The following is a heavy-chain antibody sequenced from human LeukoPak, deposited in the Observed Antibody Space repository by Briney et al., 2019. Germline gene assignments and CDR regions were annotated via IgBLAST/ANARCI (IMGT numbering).Heavy chain of an antibody. CDR2: IWYDGSNK. CDR3: AREGDSGIAAPDI. Sequence: GSLRLSCAASGFNFSSYGMPWVRQAPGKGLEWVAVIWYDGSNKYYADSVKGRFTISRDNSKNTLYLQMNSLRAEDTAVYYCAREGDSGIAAPDIWGQGTMVTVSS. CDR1: GFNFSSYG. J-gene: IGHJ3*02. D-gene: IGHD6-13*01. V-gene: IGHV3-33*01.